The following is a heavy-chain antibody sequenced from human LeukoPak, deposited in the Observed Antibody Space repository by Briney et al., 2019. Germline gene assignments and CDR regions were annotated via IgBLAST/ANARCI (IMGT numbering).Heavy chain of an antibody. V-gene: IGHV4-59*01. Sequence: SETLSLTCTVSGGSISSYYWSWIRQPPGKGLEWIGYIYYSGSTNYNPSLKSRVTISVDTSKNQFSLKLSSVTAADTAVYYCARREPDYNVFDYWGQGTLVTVSS. CDR1: GGSISSYY. CDR3: ARREPDYNVFDY. J-gene: IGHJ4*02. D-gene: IGHD4-11*01. CDR2: IYYSGST.